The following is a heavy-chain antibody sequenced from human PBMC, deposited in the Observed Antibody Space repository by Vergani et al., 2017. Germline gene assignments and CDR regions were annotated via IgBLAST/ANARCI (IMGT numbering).Heavy chain of an antibody. CDR2: ISYDGSNK. V-gene: IGHV3-30*04. D-gene: IGHD2-15*01. J-gene: IGHJ4*02. Sequence: QVQLVESGGGVVQPGRSLRLSCAASGFTFSSYAMHWVRQAPGKGLEWVAVISYDGSNKYYAYSVKGRFTISRDNSKNTLYLQMNSLRAEDMAVYYCARDGGSGGNDYWGQGTLVTVSS. CDR1: GFTFSSYA. CDR3: ARDGGSGGNDY.